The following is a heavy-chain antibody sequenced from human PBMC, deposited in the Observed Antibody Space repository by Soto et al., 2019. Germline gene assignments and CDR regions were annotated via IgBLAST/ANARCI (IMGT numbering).Heavy chain of an antibody. CDR3: ARIRPLGYCSGGSCSYYFDY. CDR1: GFSLSNARMG. CDR2: IFSNDEK. J-gene: IGHJ4*02. D-gene: IGHD2-15*01. V-gene: IGHV2-26*01. Sequence: SGPTLVNPTETLTLTCTVSGFSLSNARMGVSWIRQPPGKALEWLAHIFSNDEKSYSTSLKSRLTISKDTSKSQVVLMMTNMDPVDTATYCCARIRPLGYCSGGSCSYYFDYWGQGNLVTVSS.